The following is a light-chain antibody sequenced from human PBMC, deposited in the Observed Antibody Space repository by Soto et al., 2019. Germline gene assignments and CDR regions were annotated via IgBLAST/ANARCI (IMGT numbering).Light chain of an antibody. Sequence: QSALTQPRSVSGSPGQSVTISCTGTSSDVGGYNYVSWYQQHPGKAPKLMIYDVNKWPSGVPHRFSGSKSGNTASLTISGLQAEDEGTYYCSSYGGYNNVVFGTGTKLTVL. V-gene: IGLV2-11*01. CDR3: SSYGGYNNVV. CDR1: SSDVGGYNY. J-gene: IGLJ1*01. CDR2: DVN.